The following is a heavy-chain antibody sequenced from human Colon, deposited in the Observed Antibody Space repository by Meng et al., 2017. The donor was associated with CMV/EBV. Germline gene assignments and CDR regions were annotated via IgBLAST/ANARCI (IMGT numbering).Heavy chain of an antibody. D-gene: IGHD1-26*01. Sequence: GSLRLSCSVSGGSISSGGYYWSWIRQPPGKGLEWIGFIYYSGRTIYNPSLKSRVTMSVDTSENQFSLKLTSVTAADAAVYFCAKVGLGASTELYYFDYWGQGALVTVSS. V-gene: IGHV4-61*08. CDR3: AKVGLGASTELYYFDY. J-gene: IGHJ4*02. CDR1: GGSISSGGYY. CDR2: IYYSGRT.